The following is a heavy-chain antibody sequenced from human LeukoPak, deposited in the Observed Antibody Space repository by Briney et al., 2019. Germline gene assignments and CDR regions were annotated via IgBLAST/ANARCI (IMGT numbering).Heavy chain of an antibody. CDR2: IDYSGST. D-gene: IGHD4-11*01. CDR3: ARQWDDYIFDY. CDR1: SGSISSSIDY. Sequence: SETPSLTCTVSSGSISSSIDYWVWIRQPPGKGLEWIGSIDYSGSTYYNASLKSRVTISVDTSKNQFSLKLNSVTAADTAVYYCARQWDDYIFDYWGQGTLVTVSS. V-gene: IGHV4-39*01. J-gene: IGHJ4*02.